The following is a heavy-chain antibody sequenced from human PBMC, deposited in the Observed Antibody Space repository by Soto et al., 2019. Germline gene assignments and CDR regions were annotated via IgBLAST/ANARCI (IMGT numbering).Heavy chain of an antibody. CDR1: GFGFDGYA. CDR3: VKASTYSSSQGWFDP. Sequence: GGSRRLTCAASGFGFDGYAINRVRQPPGKGLEWVSGISWNSGNIDYADSVKGRFTISRDNAKNSLYLQMNSLRAEDTALYYCVKASTYSSSQGWFDPWGQGTMVTVSS. D-gene: IGHD6-6*01. CDR2: ISWNSGNI. V-gene: IGHV3-9*01. J-gene: IGHJ5*02.